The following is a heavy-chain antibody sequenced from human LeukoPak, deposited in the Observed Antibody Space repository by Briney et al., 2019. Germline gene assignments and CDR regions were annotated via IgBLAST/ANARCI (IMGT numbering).Heavy chain of an antibody. V-gene: IGHV3-74*01. CDR3: ARSAIVRSKIAYYFHY. J-gene: IGHJ4*02. Sequence: GGSLRLSCAASGFTFSSFWMHWVRQAPGKGLVWVSRINSDGSRTSYADSVQGRFTISRDNAKNTLYMQMNSLRAEDTAVYHCARSAIVRSKIAYYFHYWGQRPLVTVSS. D-gene: IGHD1-26*01. CDR1: GFTFSSFW. CDR2: INSDGSRT.